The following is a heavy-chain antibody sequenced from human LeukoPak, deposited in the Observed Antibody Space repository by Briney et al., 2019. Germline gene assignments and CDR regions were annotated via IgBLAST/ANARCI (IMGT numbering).Heavy chain of an antibody. CDR2: ISYDGSNK. D-gene: IGHD2-2*01. V-gene: IGHV3-30*03. CDR1: GFTFSSYG. CDR3: ARRIEHCSSTSCYWPDY. J-gene: IGHJ4*02. Sequence: PGRSLRLSCAASGFTFSSYGMHWVRQAPGKGLEWVAVISYDGSNKYYADSVKGRFTISRDNSKNTLYLQMNSLRAEDTAVYYCARRIEHCSSTSCYWPDYWGQGTLVTVSS.